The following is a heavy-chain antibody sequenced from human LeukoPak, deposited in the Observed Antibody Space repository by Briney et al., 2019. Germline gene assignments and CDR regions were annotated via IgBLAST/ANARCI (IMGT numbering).Heavy chain of an antibody. Sequence: PGGSLRLSCAASGFTFSSYAMHWVRQAPGKGLEWVAVISYDGSNKYYADSVKSRFTISRDNSKNTLYLQMNSLRAEDTAVNYCAKAGYYDFWSGYSPFDYWGQGTLVTVSS. D-gene: IGHD3-3*01. CDR3: AKAGYYDFWSGYSPFDY. CDR1: GFTFSSYA. CDR2: ISYDGSNK. V-gene: IGHV3-30*04. J-gene: IGHJ4*02.